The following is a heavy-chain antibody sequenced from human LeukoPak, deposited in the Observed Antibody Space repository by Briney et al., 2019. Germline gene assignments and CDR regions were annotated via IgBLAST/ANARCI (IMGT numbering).Heavy chain of an antibody. D-gene: IGHD3-10*01. CDR3: ARPIDYYGSGSYYEVYFDY. CDR1: GGSFSGYY. J-gene: IGHJ4*02. CDR2: INHSGST. Sequence: NPSETLSLTCAVYGGSFSGYYWSWIRRPPGKGLEWIGEINHSGSTNYNPSLKSRVTISVDTSKNQFSLKLSSVTAADTAVYYCARPIDYYGSGSYYEVYFDYWGQGTLVTVSS. V-gene: IGHV4-34*01.